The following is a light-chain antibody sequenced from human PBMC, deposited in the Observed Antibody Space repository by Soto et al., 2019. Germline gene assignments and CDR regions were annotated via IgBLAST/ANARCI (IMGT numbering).Light chain of an antibody. J-gene: IGKJ1*01. CDR1: QSVSSSY. Sequence: EIVLTQSPGTLSLSPGERATLSCRASQSVSSSYLAWYQQKPGQAPRLLIYDTSSRATGIPDRFSGSGSGTDFTLASSRLEPEDFAVYYCQQCGSSPSFGQVTKVELK. CDR2: DTS. CDR3: QQCGSSPS. V-gene: IGKV3-20*01.